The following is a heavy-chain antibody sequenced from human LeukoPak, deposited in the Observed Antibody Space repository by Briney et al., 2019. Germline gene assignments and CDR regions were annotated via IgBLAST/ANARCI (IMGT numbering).Heavy chain of an antibody. V-gene: IGHV3-9*03. CDR3: AKDTSRYSYGYYFDY. Sequence: GGSLRLSCAASGFTFDDYAMHWVRQAPGKGLEWVSGISWNSGSIGYADSVKGRFTISRDNAKNSLYLQMNSLRAEDMALYYCAKDTSRYSYGYYFDYWGQGTLVTVSS. CDR2: ISWNSGSI. J-gene: IGHJ4*02. D-gene: IGHD5-18*01. CDR1: GFTFDDYA.